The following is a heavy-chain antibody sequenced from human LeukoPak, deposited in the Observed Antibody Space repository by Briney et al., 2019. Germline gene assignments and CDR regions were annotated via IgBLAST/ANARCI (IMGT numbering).Heavy chain of an antibody. Sequence: SETLSLTCIVSGGAVNSYYWSWIRQTPEEGLEWIGYISHSVNTDYAPSLKSRVTMSLDTSKNQFSLKLSSVTAADTALYYCARGFCADEICQVFTNWGQGILVTVSS. V-gene: IGHV4-59*02. CDR1: GGAVNSYY. D-gene: IGHD2-21*01. CDR3: ARGFCADEICQVFTN. J-gene: IGHJ4*02. CDR2: ISHSVNT.